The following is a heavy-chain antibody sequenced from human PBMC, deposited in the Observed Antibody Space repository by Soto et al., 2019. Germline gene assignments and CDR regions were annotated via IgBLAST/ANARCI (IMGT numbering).Heavy chain of an antibody. D-gene: IGHD3-9*01. CDR3: ARDPIDN. Sequence: PGGSLRLSCAASGFTFSGYLMSWVRQAPGKGLEWVANIKQDGSEKYYVDSVKGRFTISRDNAKNSLYLQMNSLRAEDTAVYYCARDPIDNWGQGTLVTVSS. J-gene: IGHJ4*02. V-gene: IGHV3-7*01. CDR1: GFTFSGYL. CDR2: IKQDGSEK.